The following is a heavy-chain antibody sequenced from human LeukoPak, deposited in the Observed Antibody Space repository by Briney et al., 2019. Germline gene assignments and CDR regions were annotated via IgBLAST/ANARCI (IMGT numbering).Heavy chain of an antibody. J-gene: IGHJ4*02. Sequence: GGSLRLSCAASGFTFSSYGMHWVRQAPGKGLEWVAVISYDGSNKYYADSVKGRFTISRDNSKNTLYLQMNSLRAEDTAVYYCAKDLDIVVVPAVPDYWGQGTLVTVSS. V-gene: IGHV3-30*18. CDR2: ISYDGSNK. D-gene: IGHD2-2*03. CDR1: GFTFSSYG. CDR3: AKDLDIVVVPAVPDY.